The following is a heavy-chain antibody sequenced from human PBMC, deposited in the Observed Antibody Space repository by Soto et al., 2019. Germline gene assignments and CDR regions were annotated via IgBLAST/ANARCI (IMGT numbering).Heavy chain of an antibody. Sequence: SETLSLTCAVYGGSFSGYYWSWIRQPPGKGLEWIGEINHSGSTNYNPSLKSRVTISVDTSKNQFSLKLSSVTAADTAVYYCARDYLGYCSGGSCPNFDYWGQGTLVTVSS. CDR2: INHSGST. J-gene: IGHJ4*02. CDR3: ARDYLGYCSGGSCPNFDY. D-gene: IGHD2-15*01. V-gene: IGHV4-34*01. CDR1: GGSFSGYY.